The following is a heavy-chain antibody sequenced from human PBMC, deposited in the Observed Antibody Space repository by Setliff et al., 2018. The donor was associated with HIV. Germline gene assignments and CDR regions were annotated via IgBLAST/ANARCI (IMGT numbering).Heavy chain of an antibody. CDR2: INPKTGGM. V-gene: IGHV1-2*02. CDR3: ARDLRRYSYGQDAFDI. J-gene: IGHJ3*02. D-gene: IGHD5-18*01. Sequence: GASVKVSCKASGYTFTDYYMHWVRQAPGQGLEWMGWINPKTGGMKYAQNFQGRVTMTGDTSFSTAYMELRGLRSVDTAVYYCARDLRRYSYGQDAFDIWGQGTKVTVSS. CDR1: GYTFTDYY.